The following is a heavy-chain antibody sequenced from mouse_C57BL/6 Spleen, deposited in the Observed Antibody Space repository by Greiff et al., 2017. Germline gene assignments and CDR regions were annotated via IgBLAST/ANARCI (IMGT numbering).Heavy chain of an antibody. D-gene: IGHD2-4*01. V-gene: IGHV1-53*01. Sequence: QVQLQQPGTELVKPGASVKLSCKASGYTFTSYWMHWVKQRPGQGLEWIGNINPSNGVTNYNEKFKSKATLTVDKSSSTAYMQLSSLTSEDSAVYYCAREGYDYDEVGFADWGQGTMVTVSA. CDR3: AREGYDYDEVGFAD. CDR2: INPSNGVT. CDR1: GYTFTSYW. J-gene: IGHJ3*01.